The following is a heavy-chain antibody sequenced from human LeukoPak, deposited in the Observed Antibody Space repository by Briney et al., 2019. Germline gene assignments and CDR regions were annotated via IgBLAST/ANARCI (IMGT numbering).Heavy chain of an antibody. CDR3: ARDLNQYYDSSGLWVRDTEDAFDI. D-gene: IGHD3-22*01. V-gene: IGHV1-69*10. J-gene: IGHJ3*02. CDR1: GGTFSSYA. Sequence: ASVKVSCKASGGTFSSYAISWVRQAPGQGLEWMGGIIPIFGIANYAQKFQDRVTITADKTTGTAYMELSSPRSEDTAVYYCARDLNQYYDSSGLWVRDTEDAFDIWGQGTMVTVSS. CDR2: IIPIFGIA.